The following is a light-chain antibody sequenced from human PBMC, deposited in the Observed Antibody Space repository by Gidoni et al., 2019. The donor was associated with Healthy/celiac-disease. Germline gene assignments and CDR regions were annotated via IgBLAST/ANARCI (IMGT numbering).Light chain of an antibody. Sequence: QSALTQPRSVSGSPVQSVTISCTGTSSDVGGYNYVSWYQQHPGKAPKLMIYDVSKRPSGVPDRFSGSKSGNTASLTISGLQAEDEADYYCCSYAGSYTLVFGTGTKVTVL. CDR1: SSDVGGYNY. J-gene: IGLJ1*01. V-gene: IGLV2-11*01. CDR3: CSYAGSYTLV. CDR2: DVS.